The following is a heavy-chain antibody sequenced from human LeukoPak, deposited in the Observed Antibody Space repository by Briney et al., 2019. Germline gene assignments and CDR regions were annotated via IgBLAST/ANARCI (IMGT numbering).Heavy chain of an antibody. J-gene: IGHJ4*02. CDR1: GFAFSTYW. Sequence: PGGSLRLSCAASGFAFSTYWMSWVRQAPGKGLEWVANIKQDGTVKYYVDSVKGRFTISRDNSKNALYLQMNSLRAEDTAVYYCAKSDYGYYFDSWGQGTLVTVSS. CDR2: IKQDGTVK. V-gene: IGHV3-7*03. CDR3: AKSDYGYYFDS. D-gene: IGHD4-17*01.